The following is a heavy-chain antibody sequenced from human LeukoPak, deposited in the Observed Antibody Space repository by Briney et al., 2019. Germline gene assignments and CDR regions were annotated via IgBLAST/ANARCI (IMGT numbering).Heavy chain of an antibody. V-gene: IGHV3-21*01. CDR3: ARGGGCSSTSCYYYYMDV. J-gene: IGHJ6*03. D-gene: IGHD2-2*01. CDR2: ISSSSSYI. CDR1: GFTFSSYS. Sequence: GGSLRLSCAASGFTFSSYSMNWVRQAPGKGLEWVSSISSSSSYIYYADSVKGRFTISRDNAKNSLYLQMNSLRAEDTAAYYCARGGGCSSTSCYYYYMDVWGKGTTITVSS.